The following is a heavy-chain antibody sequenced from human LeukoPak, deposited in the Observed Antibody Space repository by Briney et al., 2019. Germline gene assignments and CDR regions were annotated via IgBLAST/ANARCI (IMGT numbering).Heavy chain of an antibody. V-gene: IGHV1-69*13. D-gene: IGHD4-23*01. CDR2: IIPIFGTA. Sequence: ASVKVSCKASGGTFSSYAISWVRQAPGQGLEWMGGIIPIFGTANYAQKFLGRVTITADESTSTAYMELSSLRSEDTAVYYCARDDYGGNSGTDAFDIWGQGTMVTVSS. CDR3: ARDDYGGNSGTDAFDI. J-gene: IGHJ3*02. CDR1: GGTFSSYA.